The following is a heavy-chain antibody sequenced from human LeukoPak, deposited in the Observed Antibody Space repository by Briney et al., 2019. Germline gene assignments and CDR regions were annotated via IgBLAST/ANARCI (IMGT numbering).Heavy chain of an antibody. CDR3: ARYYYGSGSYQD. CDR1: GGSISSDY. V-gene: IGHV4-59*12. J-gene: IGHJ4*02. CDR2: MYNSGST. D-gene: IGHD3-10*01. Sequence: SETLSLTCTVSGGSISSDYWGWIRQPPGKGLEWIGYMYNSGSTNYNPSLKSRVTISVDRSKNQFSLKLSSVTAADTAVYYCARYYYGSGSYQDWGQGTLVTVSS.